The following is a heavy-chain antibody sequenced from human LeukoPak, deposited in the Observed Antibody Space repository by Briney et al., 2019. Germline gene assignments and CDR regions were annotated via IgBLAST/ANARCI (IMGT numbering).Heavy chain of an antibody. CDR3: ARGSRYHDWLSPLDS. J-gene: IGHJ4*02. CDR1: GYAFSAYY. V-gene: IGHV1-2*02. Sequence: ASVKVSCEASGYAFSAYYMHWVRQAPGQGLELMGWLNPQTGDTHFAQKFQGRVTVTRDTSISTAYLAMRRLRSDDTAVFYCARGSRYHDWLSPLDSWGQGTLVTVSS. CDR2: LNPQTGDT. D-gene: IGHD3-9*01.